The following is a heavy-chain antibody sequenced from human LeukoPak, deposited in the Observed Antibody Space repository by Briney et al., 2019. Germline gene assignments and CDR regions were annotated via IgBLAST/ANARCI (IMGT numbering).Heavy chain of an antibody. Sequence: ASVKVSCKASGYTFTGYYMHWVRQAPGQGLEWMGWINPNSGGTNYAQKFQGRVTMTRDTSISTAYMELSRLRSDDTAVYYCARSPVVRDIVVVPATGYYYYMDVWGKGTTVTISS. J-gene: IGHJ6*03. CDR2: INPNSGGT. D-gene: IGHD2-2*01. CDR1: GYTFTGYY. V-gene: IGHV1-2*02. CDR3: ARSPVVRDIVVVPATGYYYYMDV.